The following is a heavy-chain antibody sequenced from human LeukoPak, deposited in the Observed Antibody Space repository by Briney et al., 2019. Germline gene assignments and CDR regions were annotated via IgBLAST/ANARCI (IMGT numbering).Heavy chain of an antibody. Sequence: GGFLRLSCAASGFAFSTYGMHWVRQAPGKGLEWVAFIRHVGSNKYYADSVKGRFTISRDNSKNTLYLQMNSLRAEDTAVYYCARERGGRDGYNYPYYYGMDVWGQGTTVTVSS. D-gene: IGHD5-24*01. CDR1: GFAFSTYG. V-gene: IGHV3-30*02. CDR3: ARERGGRDGYNYPYYYGMDV. J-gene: IGHJ6*02. CDR2: IRHVGSNK.